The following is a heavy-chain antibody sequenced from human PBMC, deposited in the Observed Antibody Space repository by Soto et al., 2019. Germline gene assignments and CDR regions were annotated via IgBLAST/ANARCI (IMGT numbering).Heavy chain of an antibody. Sequence: QVQLQESGPGLVKPSQTLSLTCTVSGGSISSNDYYWNWIRQPPGKGLEWIGSIYYSGSTYYNPSLKSRVTISVERSKNQFSLKLSSVTAADTAVYYCARGADRYDSSDDTQESRYYYYDMDVWGQGTTVTVSS. J-gene: IGHJ6*02. D-gene: IGHD3-22*01. V-gene: IGHV4-30-4*01. CDR3: ARGADRYDSSDDTQESRYYYYDMDV. CDR2: IYYSGST. CDR1: GGSISSNDYY.